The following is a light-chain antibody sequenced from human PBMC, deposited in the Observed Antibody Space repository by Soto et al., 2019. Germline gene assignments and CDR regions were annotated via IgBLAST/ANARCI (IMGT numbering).Light chain of an antibody. Sequence: FLTQSGFTLSLSPGERSALSCRASQTVSINNLAWYQQKRGQAPRLLIYGASSRAAAIPDRFRSSGPGKELTLIIRSMAPPDSELSHRKPYRRSKLTFGPRKNVAIK. J-gene: IGKJ3*01. CDR1: QTVSINN. V-gene: IGKV3-20*01. CDR3: KPYRRSKLT. CDR2: GAS.